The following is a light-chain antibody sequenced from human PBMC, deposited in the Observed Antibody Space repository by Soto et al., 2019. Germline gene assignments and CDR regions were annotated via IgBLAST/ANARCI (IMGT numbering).Light chain of an antibody. CDR3: QQYYSPWT. V-gene: IGKV4-1*01. Sequence: DIVMTQSPDSLAVSLGERATINCKSSQSVLYNSNNKNYLAWYQQKPGQPPKLLIYWASTRESGVPDRFSDSGSGTDFTLTISSLQAEDVAVYYCQQYYSPWTFGQGTKVEIK. CDR2: WAS. J-gene: IGKJ1*01. CDR1: QSVLYNSNNKNY.